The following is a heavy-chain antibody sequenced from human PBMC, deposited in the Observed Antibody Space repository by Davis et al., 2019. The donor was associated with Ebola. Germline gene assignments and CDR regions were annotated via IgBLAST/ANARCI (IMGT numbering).Heavy chain of an antibody. D-gene: IGHD3-9*01. CDR1: GFTFSSYE. Sequence: GGSLRLSCAASGFTFSSYEMNWVRQAPGKGLEWVSYISSSGSTIYYADSVKGRFTISRDNAKNSLYLQMNSLRAEDTAVYYCARVQHDNLTGYYDYWGQGTLVTVSS. CDR3: ARVQHDNLTGYYDY. V-gene: IGHV3-48*03. CDR2: ISSSGSTI. J-gene: IGHJ4*02.